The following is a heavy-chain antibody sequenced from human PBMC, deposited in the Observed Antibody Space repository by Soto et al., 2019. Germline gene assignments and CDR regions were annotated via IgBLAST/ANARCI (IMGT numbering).Heavy chain of an antibody. Sequence: ASVKVSCKASGYTFTSYAMHWVRQAPGQRLEWMGWINAGNGNTKYSQKFQGRVTITRDTSASTAYMELSSLRSEDTAVYYCARYPPGPYSGSYNFDYWGEGTLVTVSS. V-gene: IGHV1-3*01. CDR1: GYTFTSYA. CDR3: ARYPPGPYSGSYNFDY. J-gene: IGHJ4*02. D-gene: IGHD1-26*01. CDR2: INAGNGNT.